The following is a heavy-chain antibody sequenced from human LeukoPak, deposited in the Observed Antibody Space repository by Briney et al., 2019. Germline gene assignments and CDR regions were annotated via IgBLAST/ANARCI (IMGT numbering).Heavy chain of an antibody. V-gene: IGHV3-23*01. Sequence: GGSLRLSCAASGFTFSSYAMSWVRQAPGKGLEWVSGISGSGGSTYYADSVKGRFTISRDNSRNTLYLQMNSLRAEDTVVHYCAKVTGDYGAFDIWGQGTMVTVSS. CDR1: GFTFSSYA. D-gene: IGHD4-17*01. CDR2: ISGSGGST. CDR3: AKVTGDYGAFDI. J-gene: IGHJ3*02.